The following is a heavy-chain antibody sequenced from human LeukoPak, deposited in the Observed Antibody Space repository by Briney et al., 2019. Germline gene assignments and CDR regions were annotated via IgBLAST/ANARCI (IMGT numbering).Heavy chain of an antibody. CDR2: INPNNGGT. CDR3: LRDLTYGGISSPDC. D-gene: IGHD4/OR15-4a*01. V-gene: IGHV1-2*02. CDR1: GYTFTDYY. Sequence: ASVKVSCKASGYTFTDYYMHWVRQAPGQGLEWMGWINPNNGGTTYAQKLQGRVTMTRDTSISTAYMELGRLTSDDTAMYFCLRDLTYGGISSPDCWGQGSLVTVSS. J-gene: IGHJ4*02.